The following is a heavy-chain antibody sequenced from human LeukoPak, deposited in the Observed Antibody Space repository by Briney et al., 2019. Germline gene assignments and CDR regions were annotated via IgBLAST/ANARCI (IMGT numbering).Heavy chain of an antibody. D-gene: IGHD4-17*01. CDR2: IVVGSGNT. CDR3: VADCYGDCID. V-gene: IGHV1-58*01. Sequence: SVKVSCKASVFIFSSSAVQWGRQARGQRLKWRGWIVVGSGNTNYAQNFQERVTITRDMSTSTAHMELSSLRSEDTAVYSCVADCYGDCIDWGQGTLVTVSS. J-gene: IGHJ4*02. CDR1: VFIFSSSA.